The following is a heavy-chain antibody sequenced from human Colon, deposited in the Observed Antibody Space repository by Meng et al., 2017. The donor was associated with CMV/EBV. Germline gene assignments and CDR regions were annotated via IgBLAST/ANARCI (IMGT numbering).Heavy chain of an antibody. CDR2: IYPGDSDT. J-gene: IGHJ5*02. CDR1: GYTFNTYG. D-gene: IGHD5-18*01. V-gene: IGHV5-51*01. Sequence: ISCKGSGYTFNTYGIGWVRQMPGRGLEWMGTIYPGDSDTRYSPSFQGQVTMSVDKSINTAYLQWNSLKASDTAMYYCARRAYSYEVDPWGQGTLVTVSS. CDR3: ARRAYSYEVDP.